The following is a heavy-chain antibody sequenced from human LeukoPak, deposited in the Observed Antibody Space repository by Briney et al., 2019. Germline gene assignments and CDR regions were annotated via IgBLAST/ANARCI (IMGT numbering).Heavy chain of an antibody. Sequence: SETLSLTCAVYGGSFSGYYWSWLRQPPGKGLEWIGEINHSGSTNYNPSLKSRVTMSVDTSKNQFSLKLSSVTAADTAVYYCARAHIVVVPAATTLRYYYYYGMDVWGQGTTVTVSS. V-gene: IGHV4-34*01. CDR2: INHSGST. D-gene: IGHD2-2*01. J-gene: IGHJ6*02. CDR3: ARAHIVVVPAATTLRYYYYYGMDV. CDR1: GGSFSGYY.